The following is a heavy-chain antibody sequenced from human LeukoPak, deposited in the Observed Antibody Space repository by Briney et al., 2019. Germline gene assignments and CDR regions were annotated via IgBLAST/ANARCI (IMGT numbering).Heavy chain of an antibody. Sequence: GASLKISCKGSGYSFTTYWIGWVRQMPEKGLEWMGIIYPLNSDNRYSPASQGQVTISTDKSISTAYLQWSSLKASDTAMYYCARRKAVAGTYYFDFWGQGTLVTVSS. CDR3: ARRKAVAGTYYFDF. D-gene: IGHD6-19*01. J-gene: IGHJ4*02. CDR1: GYSFTTYW. CDR2: IYPLNSDN. V-gene: IGHV5-51*01.